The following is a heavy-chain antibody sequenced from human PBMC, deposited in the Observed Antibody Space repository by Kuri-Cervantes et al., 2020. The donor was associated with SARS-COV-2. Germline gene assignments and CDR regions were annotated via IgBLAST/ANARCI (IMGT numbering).Heavy chain of an antibody. J-gene: IGHJ4*02. D-gene: IGHD1-26*01. CDR2: IRSKANSYAT. Sequence: GGSLRLSCAASGFTFSGSAMHWVRQASGKGLEWVGRIRSKANSYATAYAASVKGRFTISRDDSKNTLYLQMNSLRAEDTAVYHCAREIVGGFDYWGQGTLVTVSS. CDR1: GFTFSGSA. V-gene: IGHV3-73*01. CDR3: AREIVGGFDY.